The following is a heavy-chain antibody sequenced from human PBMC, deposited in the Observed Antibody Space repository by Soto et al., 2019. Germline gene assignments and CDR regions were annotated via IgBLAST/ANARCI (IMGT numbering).Heavy chain of an antibody. CDR3: ARNLLDLYSSSPGIDY. J-gene: IGHJ4*02. CDR2: INSDGSST. D-gene: IGHD6-6*01. Sequence: EVQLVESGGGLVQPGGSLRLSCAASGFTFSIYWMHWVRQAPGKGLVWVSRINSDGSSTSYADSVKGRFTISRDNAKNTLYPQMNSLRAEDTAVYYCARNLLDLYSSSPGIDYWGQGTLVTVSS. V-gene: IGHV3-74*01. CDR1: GFTFSIYW.